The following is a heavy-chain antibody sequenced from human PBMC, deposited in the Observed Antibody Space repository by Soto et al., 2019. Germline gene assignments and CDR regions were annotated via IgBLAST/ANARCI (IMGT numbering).Heavy chain of an antibody. CDR2: IWYDGSNK. CDR3: ATWTYCSGGSCFDY. CDR1: GFTFSSYG. V-gene: IGHV3-33*01. J-gene: IGHJ4*02. Sequence: QVQLVESGGGVVQPGRSLRLSCAASGFTFSSYGMHWVRQAPGKGLEWVAVIWYDGSNKYYADSVKGRFTISRDNSKNPLYLQMNSLRAEDTAVYYCATWTYCSGGSCFDYWGQGTLVTVSS. D-gene: IGHD2-15*01.